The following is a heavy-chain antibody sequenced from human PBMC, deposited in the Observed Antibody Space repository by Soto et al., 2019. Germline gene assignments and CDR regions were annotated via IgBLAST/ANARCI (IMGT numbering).Heavy chain of an antibody. CDR3: ARSVFP. CDR2: IYYSGST. J-gene: IGHJ5*02. Sequence: QVQLQESGPGLVKPSQTLSLTCTVSGGSISSGGYYWSWIRQHPGKGLEWIGYIYYSGSTYYNPSLXRXXTISGDTSNIHFSLQLTSVTAADTAVYYCARSVFPWGQGTLVTVSS. CDR1: GGSISSGGYY. V-gene: IGHV4-31*03.